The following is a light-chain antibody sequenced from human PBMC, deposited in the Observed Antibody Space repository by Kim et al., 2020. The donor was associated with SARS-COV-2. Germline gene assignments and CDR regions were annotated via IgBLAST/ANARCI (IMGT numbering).Light chain of an antibody. CDR2: SAS. Sequence: SASAGDTVTITCRASQGISNYLAWYQQKPGNAPNLLIHSASTLQSGVPSRFSGSGSGTDFTLTITSLQPEDVATYYCQQSTGAPYTFGQGTKLEI. CDR3: QQSTGAPYT. CDR1: QGISNY. J-gene: IGKJ2*01. V-gene: IGKV1-27*01.